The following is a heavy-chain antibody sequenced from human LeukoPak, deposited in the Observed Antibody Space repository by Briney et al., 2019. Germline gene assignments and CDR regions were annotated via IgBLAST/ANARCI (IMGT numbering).Heavy chain of an antibody. D-gene: IGHD2-2*02. CDR3: ARFDCSSTSCYIGVTAFDI. CDR2: ISSSSSYI. CDR1: AFTFSSYG. J-gene: IGHJ3*02. V-gene: IGHV3-21*01. Sequence: PGGSLRLSYAASAFTFSSYGMSWVRQAPGRGLEWVSSISSSSSYIYYADSVKGRFTISRDNAKNSLYLQMNSLRAEDTAVYYCARFDCSSTSCYIGVTAFDIWGQGTMVTVPS.